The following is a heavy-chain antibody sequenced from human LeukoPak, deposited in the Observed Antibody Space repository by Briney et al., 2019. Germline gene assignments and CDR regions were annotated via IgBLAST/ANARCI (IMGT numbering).Heavy chain of an antibody. CDR3: AKDYGGNNYDAFDI. Sequence: GGSLRLSCAASGFTFSSYAMHWVRQAPGKGLEWVAVISYDGSNKYYADSVKGRFAISRDNAKNTLYLQMNSLRAEDTAVYYCAKDYGGNNYDAFDIWGQGTMVAASS. CDR1: GFTFSSYA. CDR2: ISYDGSNK. D-gene: IGHD4-23*01. J-gene: IGHJ3*02. V-gene: IGHV3-30-3*02.